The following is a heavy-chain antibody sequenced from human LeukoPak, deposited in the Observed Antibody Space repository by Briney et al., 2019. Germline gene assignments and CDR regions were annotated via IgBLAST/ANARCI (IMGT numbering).Heavy chain of an antibody. J-gene: IGHJ5*02. CDR2: INHGGST. V-gene: IGHV4-34*01. D-gene: IGHD3-9*01. Sequence: SETLSLTCAVYGENFSIYFYSWIRQPPGKGLEWIGEINHGGSTSYNPSLKSRVTISVDTSKNQFSLRLSSVTAADTAMYYCARARRITIFSWGQGTLVTVSS. CDR3: ARARRITIFS. CDR1: GENFSIYF.